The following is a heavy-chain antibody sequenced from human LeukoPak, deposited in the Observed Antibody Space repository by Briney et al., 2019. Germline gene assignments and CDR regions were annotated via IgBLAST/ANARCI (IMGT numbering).Heavy chain of an antibody. CDR1: GFSVSVNS. J-gene: IGHJ4*02. CDR3: ARDGESGWLQLFAY. D-gene: IGHD5-24*01. V-gene: IGHV3-66*01. Sequence: GGSLRLSCAASGFSVSVNSMSWVRQAPGKGLEWVSVIYSGGRTQYADSVKGRFTISSDNSKNTLYLQMNNLRAEDTAVYYCARDGESGWLQLFAYWGQGTLVTVSS. CDR2: IYSGGRT.